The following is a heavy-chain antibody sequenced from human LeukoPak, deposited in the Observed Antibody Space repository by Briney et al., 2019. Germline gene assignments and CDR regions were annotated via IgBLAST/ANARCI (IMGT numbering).Heavy chain of an antibody. CDR3: ARVLGCTNGVCHDAFDI. CDR1: GFTFSRYW. D-gene: IGHD2-8*01. CDR2: IREDGGEK. Sequence: PGGSLRLSCAASGFTFSRYWMSWVRQAPGKGLEWVANIREDGGEKFHVDSVKGRFTISRDNAKKSLYLQMNSLRAEDTAVYFCARVLGCTNGVCHDAFDIWGQRTVVTVSS. V-gene: IGHV3-7*01. J-gene: IGHJ3*02.